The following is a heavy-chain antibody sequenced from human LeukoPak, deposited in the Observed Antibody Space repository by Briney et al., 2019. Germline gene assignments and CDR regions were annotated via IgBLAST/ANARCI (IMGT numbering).Heavy chain of an antibody. D-gene: IGHD5-18*01. CDR2: IKQDGSEK. V-gene: IGHV3-7*01. CDR1: GFTFSSYW. J-gene: IGHJ4*02. Sequence: PGGSLRLSCAASGFTFSSYWMSWVRQAPGKGLEWVANIKQDGSEKCYVDSVKGRFTISRDNAKNSLYLQMNSLRAEDTAVYYCARGGVDTAMVTYYWGQGTLVTVSS. CDR3: ARGGVDTAMVTYY.